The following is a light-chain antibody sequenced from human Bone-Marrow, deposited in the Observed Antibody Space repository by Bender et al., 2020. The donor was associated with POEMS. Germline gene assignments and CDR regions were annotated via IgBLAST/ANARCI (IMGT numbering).Light chain of an antibody. CDR3: CAYAGSYKWV. J-gene: IGLJ3*02. V-gene: IGLV2-14*03. Sequence: QSALTQPASVSGSPGQSITISCTGTRSDVGGYNYVTWYQQHPDRAPRLIIYDVTNRPSGVSNRFSGSKSGNTASLTISGLQAEDEADYYCCAYAGSYKWVFGGGTTLTVL. CDR1: RSDVGGYNY. CDR2: DVT.